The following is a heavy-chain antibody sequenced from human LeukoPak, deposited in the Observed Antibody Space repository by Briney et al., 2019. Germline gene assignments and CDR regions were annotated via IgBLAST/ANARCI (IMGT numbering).Heavy chain of an antibody. CDR3: ARDRGYSYGPCFDY. J-gene: IGHJ4*02. V-gene: IGHV3-33*01. D-gene: IGHD5-18*01. Sequence: GGSLRLSCAASGFAFSSYGMHWVRQAPGKGLEWVALIWFDGSNKYYADSVKGRFTISRDNSKNTLYLQMDSLRDEDTAVYYCARDRGYSYGPCFDYWGQGTLVTVSS. CDR2: IWFDGSNK. CDR1: GFAFSSYG.